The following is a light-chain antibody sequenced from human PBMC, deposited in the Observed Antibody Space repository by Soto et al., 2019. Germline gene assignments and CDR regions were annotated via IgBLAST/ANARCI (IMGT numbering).Light chain of an antibody. CDR3: QQRYSTPFT. CDR2: AAS. J-gene: IGKJ3*01. CDR1: QSISSY. Sequence: DIQMTQSPSSLSASVGDRVTITCRASQSISSYLNWYQQKPGKAPKLLIYAASSLQSGVPSRFSGSGSGTDFTLTISSLQHEDFATYYCQQRYSTPFTLGPGTKVDIK. V-gene: IGKV1-39*01.